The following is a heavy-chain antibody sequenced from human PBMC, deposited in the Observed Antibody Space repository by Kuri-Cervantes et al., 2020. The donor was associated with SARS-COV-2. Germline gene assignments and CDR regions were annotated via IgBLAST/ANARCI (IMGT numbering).Heavy chain of an antibody. CDR3: ARAYCSSTSCHDRYYYYMDV. D-gene: IGHD2-2*01. V-gene: IGHV1-69*13. CDR1: GYAFTSYA. J-gene: IGHJ6*03. CDR2: IIPIFGTA. Sequence: SVKVSCKASGYAFTSYAISWVRRAPGQGLEWMGGIIPIFGTANYAQKFQGRVTITADESTSTAYMELSSLRSEDTAVYYCARAYCSSTSCHDRYYYYMDVWGKGTTVTVSS.